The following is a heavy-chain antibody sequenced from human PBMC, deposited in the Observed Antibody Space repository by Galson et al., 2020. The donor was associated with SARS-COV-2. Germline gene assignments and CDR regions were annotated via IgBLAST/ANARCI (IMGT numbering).Heavy chain of an antibody. J-gene: IGHJ4*02. V-gene: IGHV1-46*01. Sequence: ASVKVSCKATGYTFTSHRLHWVRQAPGPGLEWMGIISPSGGRPTYAQKFQGRVTMTTDMSTSTVYLEVSSLRSDDTAVYYCARTCSGVTCYAGIDYWGQGTLVTVSS. D-gene: IGHD2-2*01. CDR1: GYTFTSHR. CDR3: ARTCSGVTCYAGIDY. CDR2: ISPSGGRP.